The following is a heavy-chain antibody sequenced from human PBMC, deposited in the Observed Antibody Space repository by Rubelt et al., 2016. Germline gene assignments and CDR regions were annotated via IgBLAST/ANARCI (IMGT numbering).Heavy chain of an antibody. Sequence: QVQLQESGPGLVKPSETLSLTCTVSGGSISSYYWSWIRQPPGKGLEWIGYIYYSGSTNYNPSLKSRVTISVDTSKNQFSLRRSPVTAADTAVYFCARHYSGNYPPTDWGQGTLVTVSS. D-gene: IGHD1-26*01. J-gene: IGHJ4*02. CDR2: IYYSGST. CDR1: GGSISSYY. V-gene: IGHV4-59*08. CDR3: ARHYSGNYPPTD.